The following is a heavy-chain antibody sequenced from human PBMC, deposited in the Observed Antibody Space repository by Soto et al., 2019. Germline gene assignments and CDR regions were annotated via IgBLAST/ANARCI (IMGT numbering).Heavy chain of an antibody. J-gene: IGHJ4*02. D-gene: IGHD3-3*01. CDR3: VRDRNYDFWSCYSPYYYD. V-gene: IGHV1-2*04. CDR1: GYTFTGYY. CDR2: INPNSGGT. Sequence: GASVKVSCKASGYTFTGYYMHWVRQAPGQELEWMGWINPNSGGTNYAQKFQGWVTMTRDTSISTAYMELRRLRSDDTAVYYCVRDRNYDFWSCYSPYYYDWDQGTLVTVSS.